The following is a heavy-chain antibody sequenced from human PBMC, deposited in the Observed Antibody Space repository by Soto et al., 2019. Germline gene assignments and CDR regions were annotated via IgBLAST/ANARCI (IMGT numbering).Heavy chain of an antibody. J-gene: IGHJ4*02. CDR1: GFSFSSYW. CDR3: AKHFDY. V-gene: IGHV3-7*02. CDR2: MKEDGSQE. Sequence: GGSLXLSCAASGFSFSSYWMIWVRQAPGKGLGWVGNMKEDGSQEYYVDSVKGRFTISRDNAKNTLYLQMNSLRAEDMAVYYCAKHFDYWGQGTLVTVSS.